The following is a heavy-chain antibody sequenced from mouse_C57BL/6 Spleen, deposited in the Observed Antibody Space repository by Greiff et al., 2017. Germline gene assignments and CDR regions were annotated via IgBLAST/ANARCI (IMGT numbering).Heavy chain of an antibody. D-gene: IGHD2-4*01. J-gene: IGHJ4*01. CDR3: ARKKTIYYDYDNYAMDY. CDR2: ILPGSGST. V-gene: IGHV1-9*01. CDR1: GYTFTGYW. Sequence: QVQLKESGAELMKPGASVKLSCKATGYTFTGYWIEWVKQRPGHGLEWIGEILPGSGSTNYNEKFKGKATFTADTSSNTAYMQLSSLTTEDSAIYYCARKKTIYYDYDNYAMDYWGQGTSVTVSS.